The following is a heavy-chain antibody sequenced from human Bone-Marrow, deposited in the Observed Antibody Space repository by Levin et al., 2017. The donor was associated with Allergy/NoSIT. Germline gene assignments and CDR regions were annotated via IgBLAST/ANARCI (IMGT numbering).Heavy chain of an antibody. J-gene: IGHJ4*02. D-gene: IGHD3-10*01. CDR2: ISGYNGNT. CDR3: ARGGRINMDEIDF. CDR1: GYRFNNYG. V-gene: IGHV1-18*01. Sequence: ASVKVSCKASGYRFNNYGFIWVRQAPGQGLEWMGWISGYNGNTNYAQNFQGRVTMTTDTSASTAYMELRSLRFDDTAVYYCARGGRINMDEIDFWGQGTLVTVSS.